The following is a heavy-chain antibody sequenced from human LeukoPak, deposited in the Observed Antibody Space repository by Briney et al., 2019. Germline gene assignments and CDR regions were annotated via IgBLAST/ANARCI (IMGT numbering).Heavy chain of an antibody. V-gene: IGHV4-38-2*02. D-gene: IGHD2-15*01. J-gene: IGHJ5*02. Sequence: SETLSLTCSVSGYSISSGYYWGWIRQPPGKGLEWIGSVFHSGITYYKPSLKSRVTMSVDTSKNQFSLKLSSVTAADTAVYYCARDLAAPSLNWFDPWGQGTLVTVSS. CDR1: GYSISSGYY. CDR2: VFHSGIT. CDR3: ARDLAAPSLNWFDP.